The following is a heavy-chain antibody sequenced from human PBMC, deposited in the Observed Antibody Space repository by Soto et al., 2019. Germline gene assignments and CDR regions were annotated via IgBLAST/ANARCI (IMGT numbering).Heavy chain of an antibody. V-gene: IGHV3-30*18. CDR3: AKDAYTPFRTTAHDSGGLDH. J-gene: IGHJ4*02. CDR2: ISRDGNNQ. Sequence: GVSLRLSCEPSGFTFRFFDMHWVRQAPGKGLEWVAMISRDGNNQHYGDSVKGRFSISRDNSKNTLDLQMNRLSDDDTAIYYCAKDAYTPFRTTAHDSGGLDHWGRGTLGTVSS. CDR1: GFTFRFFD. D-gene: IGHD4-4*01.